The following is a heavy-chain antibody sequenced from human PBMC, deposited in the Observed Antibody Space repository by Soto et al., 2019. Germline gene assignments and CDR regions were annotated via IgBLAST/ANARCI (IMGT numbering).Heavy chain of an antibody. D-gene: IGHD2-15*01. CDR2: IWYDGSNK. V-gene: IGHV3-33*01. CDR3: ARGGGDWYFDL. J-gene: IGHJ2*01. Sequence: QVHLVESGGGVVQPGRSLRLSCAASGFTFNSYGMHWVRQAPGTGLEGVAVIWYDGSNKYYADSVKGRFTISRDNSKNTLYLQMNSLRAEDTAVYYCARGGGDWYFDLWGRGTLVTVSS. CDR1: GFTFNSYG.